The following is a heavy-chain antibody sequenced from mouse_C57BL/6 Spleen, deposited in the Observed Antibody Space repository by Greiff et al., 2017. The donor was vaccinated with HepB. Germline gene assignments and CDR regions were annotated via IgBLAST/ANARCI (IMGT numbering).Heavy chain of an antibody. CDR2: IYWDDDK. CDR3: ARREGGVYYAMDY. V-gene: IGHV8-12*01. CDR1: GSSLSTSGMG. Sequence: QVTLKVSGPGILQSSQTLSLTCSFSGSSLSTSGMGVSWIRQPSGKGLEWLAHIYWDDDKRYNPFLKSGPTISKDTSSNQVFLKITSVDTADTATYYCARREGGVYYAMDYWGQGTSVTVSS. J-gene: IGHJ4*01.